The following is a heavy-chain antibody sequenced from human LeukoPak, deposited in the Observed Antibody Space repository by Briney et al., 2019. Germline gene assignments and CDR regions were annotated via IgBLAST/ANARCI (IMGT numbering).Heavy chain of an antibody. CDR2: VSGSGGST. CDR3: AKDLYLAAADHKKTRSYYYYYMDV. CDR1: GFTFSSYG. J-gene: IGHJ6*03. Sequence: GGSLRLSCAASGFTFSSYGMSLVRQAPGEGLEWVSAVSGSGGSTYYADSVKGRFTISRDNSKNTLYLQMNSLRAEDTAVYYCAKDLYLAAADHKKTRSYYYYYMDVWGKGTTVTISS. V-gene: IGHV3-23*01. D-gene: IGHD6-13*01.